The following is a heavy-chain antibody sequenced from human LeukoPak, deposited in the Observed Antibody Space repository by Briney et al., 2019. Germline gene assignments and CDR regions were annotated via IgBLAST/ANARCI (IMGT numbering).Heavy chain of an antibody. CDR1: GGSFSGYY. CDR2: INHSGST. D-gene: IGHD2-15*01. CDR3: ASLMVNCSGGSCYATNDY. V-gene: IGHV4-34*01. Sequence: PSETLSLTCAVYGGSFSGYYWSWIRQPPGKGLEWIGEINHSGSTNYNPSLKSRVTISVDTSKNQFSLKLSSVTAADTAVYYCASLMVNCSGGSCYATNDYWGQGTLVTDSS. J-gene: IGHJ4*02.